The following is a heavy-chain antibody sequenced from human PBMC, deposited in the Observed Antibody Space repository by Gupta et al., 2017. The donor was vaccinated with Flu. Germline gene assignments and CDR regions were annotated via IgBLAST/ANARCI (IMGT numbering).Heavy chain of an antibody. J-gene: IGHJ6*02. V-gene: IGHV3-13*01. CDR2: MGTGDDT. Sequence: EVQLVESGGGLVQPGGSLRRYCAASGFHFSSFNLQWVRQVHGNGLEWVAAMGTGDDTYYPGSVKGRFTISRDNAKNSLYLQMNSLRAGDTAVYYCAREAISRVGPGNGEFGMDVWCQGTTVTV. CDR1: GFHFSSFN. D-gene: IGHD3-10*01. CDR3: AREAISRVGPGNGEFGMDV.